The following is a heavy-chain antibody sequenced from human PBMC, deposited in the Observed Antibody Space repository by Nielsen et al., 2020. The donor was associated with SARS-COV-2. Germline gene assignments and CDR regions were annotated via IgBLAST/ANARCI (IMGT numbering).Heavy chain of an antibody. V-gene: IGHV3-9*01. CDR3: ARGLSKIHRLFDY. CDR1: GFTFDDYA. D-gene: IGHD5/OR15-5a*01. Sequence: GGSLRLSCAASGFTFDDYAMHWVRQAPGKGLEWVSGISWNSGSIGYADSVKGRFTISRDNAKNSLYLQMNSLRAKDTAVYYCARGLSKIHRLFDYWGQGTLVTVSS. J-gene: IGHJ4*02. CDR2: ISWNSGSI.